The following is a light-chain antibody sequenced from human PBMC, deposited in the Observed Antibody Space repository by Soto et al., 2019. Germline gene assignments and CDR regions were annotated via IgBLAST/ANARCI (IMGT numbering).Light chain of an antibody. CDR2: VNN. Sequence: QSVLTQPPSVSGAPGQRVTISCTGSSSNIGAGYDVHWYQQFPGTAPKLLIYVNNNRPSGVPDRFSGSKSGTSASLAITGLQAEDEADYYCQSYDSSLSLVVFGGGTKLTVL. CDR3: QSYDSSLSLVV. CDR1: SSNIGAGYD. V-gene: IGLV1-40*01. J-gene: IGLJ2*01.